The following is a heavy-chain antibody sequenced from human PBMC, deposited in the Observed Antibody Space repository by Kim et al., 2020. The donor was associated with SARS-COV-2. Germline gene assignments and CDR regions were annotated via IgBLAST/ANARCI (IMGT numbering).Heavy chain of an antibody. V-gene: IGHV3-23*01. CDR3: ARNPRRLAAGDYYYYGMDV. J-gene: IGHJ6*02. D-gene: IGHD6-13*01. Sequence: GGSLRLSCVASGFTFNNYVMTWVRQTPGRGLEWVSVVSASGSRPYYPDYVKGRFTISRDNSKNTLYLQMHSLRVEDTAIYYCARNPRRLAAGDYYYYGMDVWGLGTTVTVSS. CDR2: VSASGSRP. CDR1: GFTFNNYV.